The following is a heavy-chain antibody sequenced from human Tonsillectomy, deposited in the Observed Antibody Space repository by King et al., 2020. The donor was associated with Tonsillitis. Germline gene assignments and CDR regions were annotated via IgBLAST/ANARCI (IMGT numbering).Heavy chain of an antibody. Sequence: VQLVESGGDLVQPGGSLRLSCATSAFIFRDYDMNWVRQVPGKRLEWVSSISSIGNDIFYADSVKGRFTISRDNAKNSLFLQMNSLRVEDTAVYYCAKDKGASYYDSSRGAFDIWGQGTMVTVSS. CDR3: AKDKGASYYDSSRGAFDI. J-gene: IGHJ3*02. CDR2: ISSIGNDI. D-gene: IGHD3-22*01. V-gene: IGHV3-21*01. CDR1: AFIFRDYD.